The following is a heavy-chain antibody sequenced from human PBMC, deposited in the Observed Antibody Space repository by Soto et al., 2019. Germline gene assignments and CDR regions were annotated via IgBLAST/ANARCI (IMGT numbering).Heavy chain of an antibody. CDR1: GGTFSSYT. D-gene: IGHD3-10*01. CDR2: IIPILGIA. V-gene: IGHV1-69*08. J-gene: IGHJ4*02. Sequence: QVQLVQSGAEVKKPGSSVKFSCKASGGTFSSYTISWVRQAPGQGIEWMGRIIPILGIANYAQKFQGRVTITADKSTSTAYMELSSLRSEDTAVYYCAREEYYYGSGAFFDYWGQGTLVTVSS. CDR3: AREEYYYGSGAFFDY.